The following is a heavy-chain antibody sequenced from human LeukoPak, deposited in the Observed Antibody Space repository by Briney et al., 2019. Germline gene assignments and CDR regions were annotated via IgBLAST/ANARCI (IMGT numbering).Heavy chain of an antibody. Sequence: ASVTVSCKPSGYTFTGYYLHWVRQAPGQGLEWMGWINPNTGATIYAEKFQGRVTMTRDTSIDTAYMEMRSLRSDDTAVYYCARDRVGSGWPRPWYFEFWGEGTLITVSS. J-gene: IGHJ4*02. D-gene: IGHD6-19*01. CDR3: ARDRVGSGWPRPWYFEF. V-gene: IGHV1-2*02. CDR1: GYTFTGYY. CDR2: INPNTGAT.